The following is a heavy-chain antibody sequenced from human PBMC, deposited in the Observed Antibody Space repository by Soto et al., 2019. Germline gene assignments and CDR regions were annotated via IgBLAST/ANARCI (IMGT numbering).Heavy chain of an antibody. J-gene: IGHJ4*02. V-gene: IGHV3-48*02. CDR3: ARDSRGHYYDSSGYFLDY. D-gene: IGHD3-22*01. CDR2: ISSSSSTI. Sequence: LRLSCAASGFTFSSYSMNWVRQAPGKGLEWVSYISSSSSTIYYADSVKGRFTISRDNAKNSLYLQMNSLRDEDTAVYYCARDSRGHYYDSSGYFLDYWGQGTLVTVSS. CDR1: GFTFSSYS.